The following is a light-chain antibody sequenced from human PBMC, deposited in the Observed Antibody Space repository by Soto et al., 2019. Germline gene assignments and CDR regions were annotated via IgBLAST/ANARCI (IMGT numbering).Light chain of an antibody. CDR1: QSVSSNY. Sequence: EIVLTQSPGTLSLSPGERATLSCRASQSVSSNYLAWYQQKPGQAPRLLIYGASNRATGIPDRFSGSGSGTDFTLTISRLEPEDFATYYCLQDHDDSWTFGQGTKVDIK. CDR3: LQDHDDSWT. CDR2: GAS. J-gene: IGKJ1*01. V-gene: IGKV3-20*01.